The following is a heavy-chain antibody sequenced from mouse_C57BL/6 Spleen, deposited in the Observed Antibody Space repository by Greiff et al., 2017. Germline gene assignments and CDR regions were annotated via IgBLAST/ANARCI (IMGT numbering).Heavy chain of an antibody. Sequence: VQLKQSGPELVKPGASVKISCKASGYSFTGYYMNWVKQSPEKSLEWIGEINRSTGSTTYNQKFKAKATLTVDKSSSTAYMQLKSLTSEDSAVYYCARRVYGSSYVVAMDYWGQGTSVTVSS. V-gene: IGHV1-42*01. CDR1: GYSFTGYY. CDR3: ARRVYGSSYVVAMDY. CDR2: INRSTGST. D-gene: IGHD1-1*01. J-gene: IGHJ4*01.